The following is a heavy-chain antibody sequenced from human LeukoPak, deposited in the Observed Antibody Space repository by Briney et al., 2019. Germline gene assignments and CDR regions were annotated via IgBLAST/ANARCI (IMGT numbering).Heavy chain of an antibody. J-gene: IGHJ4*02. CDR3: ARDSRKRIVVVTATFDY. Sequence: GSLRLSCAASGFTFSSYGMHGVRQAPGKGLEGGAVIWYDGSNKYYADSVKGRFTISRDNSKNTLYPQMNSLRAEDTAVYYCARDSRKRIVVVTATFDYWGQGTLVTVSS. V-gene: IGHV3-33*01. CDR1: GFTFSSYG. D-gene: IGHD2-21*02. CDR2: IWYDGSNK.